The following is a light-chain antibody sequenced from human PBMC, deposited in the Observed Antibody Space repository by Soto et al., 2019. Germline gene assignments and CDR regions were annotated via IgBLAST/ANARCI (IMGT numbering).Light chain of an antibody. CDR2: DAS. V-gene: IGKV3-11*01. Sequence: EIVLTQPPASLSVSPGESVTLTCRGSQSVSSYLAWYQQKPGQAPRLLIYDASNRATGIQARFSGSGCGTAFTLTISSLEPEDFALYSCQQRSNWPITFGQGTRLEI. CDR3: QQRSNWPIT. CDR1: QSVSSY. J-gene: IGKJ5*01.